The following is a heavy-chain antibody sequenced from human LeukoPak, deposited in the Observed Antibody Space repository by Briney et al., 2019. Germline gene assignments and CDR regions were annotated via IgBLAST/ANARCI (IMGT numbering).Heavy chain of an antibody. J-gene: IGHJ6*03. CDR3: ARGPLQLWDYYYYMDV. V-gene: IGHV3-21*01. D-gene: IGHD5-18*01. Sequence: GGSLRLSCAASGFTFSGYSMNWVRQAPGKGLEWVSSISSSSSYIYYADSVKGRFTISRDNAKNSLYLQMNSLRAEDTAVYYCARGPLQLWDYYYYMDVWGKGTTVTVSS. CDR1: GFTFSGYS. CDR2: ISSSSSYI.